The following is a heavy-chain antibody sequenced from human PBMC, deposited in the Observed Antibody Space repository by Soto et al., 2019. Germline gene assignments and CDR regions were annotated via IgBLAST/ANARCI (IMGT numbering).Heavy chain of an antibody. CDR2: ISFDGTSE. V-gene: IGHV3-30*03. CDR1: GFTFSYYD. Sequence: QVQLVESGGGVVQPGRSLTLSCAASGFTFSYYDMHWVRQAPGKGLEWVALISFDGTSEHYADSVKGRFTVSRDDSKNTRYLQMSSLRPEDTAVYYCARVNLLRYTLDAFAFWGQGTMVTVSS. CDR3: ARVNLLRYTLDAFAF. D-gene: IGHD3-9*01. J-gene: IGHJ3*01.